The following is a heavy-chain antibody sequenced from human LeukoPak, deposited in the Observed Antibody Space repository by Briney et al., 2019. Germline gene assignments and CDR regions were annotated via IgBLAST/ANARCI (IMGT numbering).Heavy chain of an antibody. CDR2: IRSKANSYAT. V-gene: IGHV3-73*01. J-gene: IGHJ6*03. D-gene: IGHD3-3*01. CDR1: GFTFSGSA. CDR3: TRGNDYDLDWGSGKSIGYYMDV. Sequence: PGGSLKLSCAASGFTFSGSAMHWVRQASGKGLEWVGRIRSKANSYATAYAASVKGRFTISRDDSKNTAYLQMNSLKTEDTAVYYCTRGNDYDLDWGSGKSIGYYMDVWGKGTTVTVSS.